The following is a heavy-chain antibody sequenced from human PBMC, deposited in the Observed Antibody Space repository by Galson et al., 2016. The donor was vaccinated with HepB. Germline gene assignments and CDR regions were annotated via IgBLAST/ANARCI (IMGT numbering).Heavy chain of an antibody. D-gene: IGHD2-15*01. Sequence: ETLSLTCSVSGVSISNYFWTWIRQPPGKGLEWIGYIYNNVSTNHNPSLKGRVTILGDTSKNQFSLKLKSVTAADTAVYYCARAEIKYTFTSGVTSGSLDFWGQGALVSVSS. J-gene: IGHJ4*02. CDR1: GVSISNYF. V-gene: IGHV4-59*01. CDR2: IYNNVST. CDR3: ARAEIKYTFTSGVTSGSLDF.